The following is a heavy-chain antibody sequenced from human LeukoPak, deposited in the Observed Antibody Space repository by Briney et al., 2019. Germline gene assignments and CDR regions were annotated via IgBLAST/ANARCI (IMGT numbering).Heavy chain of an antibody. CDR2: VGRDGAT. V-gene: IGHV3-23*01. J-gene: IGHJ4*02. Sequence: GGSLRLSCVASGFTFSSHGLSWVRQAPGEGLEWVSSVGRDGATFYADSVKGRFTISRDNSKNTLYLQMTSLRAGDTAIYYCASRGAGYYFDYWGQGTLVTFSS. CDR3: ASRGAGYYFDY. D-gene: IGHD6-19*01. CDR1: GFTFSSHG.